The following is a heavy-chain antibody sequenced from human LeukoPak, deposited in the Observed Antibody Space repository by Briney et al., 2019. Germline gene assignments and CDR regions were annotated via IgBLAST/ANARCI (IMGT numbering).Heavy chain of an antibody. J-gene: IGHJ6*02. Sequence: SETLSLTCSVSGASISDYYWSWIRQPPGKGLEWIGYVFSDGSTIYNPSLKSRLTMSVGTSNNQFSLKLRSVTAADTAVYYCARHARSPTGYFPPYAMDVWGQGTTVTVSS. D-gene: IGHD3-9*01. CDR1: GASISDYY. CDR2: VFSDGST. CDR3: ARHARSPTGYFPPYAMDV. V-gene: IGHV4-59*08.